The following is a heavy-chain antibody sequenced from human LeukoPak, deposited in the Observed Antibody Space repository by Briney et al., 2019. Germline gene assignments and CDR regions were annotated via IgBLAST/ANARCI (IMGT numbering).Heavy chain of an antibody. CDR1: GFTFSSYG. J-gene: IGHJ3*02. Sequence: GRSLRLSCAASGFTFSSYGMHWVRQAPGKGLEWVAVIWDDGITKHYADSVKGRFTISRDNSKNTLYLQMNSLRAEDTAVYYCARGKASGGYSGYGLDAFDIWGQGTMVTVSS. CDR3: ARGKASGGYSGYGLDAFDI. D-gene: IGHD5-12*01. CDR2: IWDDGITK. V-gene: IGHV3-33*01.